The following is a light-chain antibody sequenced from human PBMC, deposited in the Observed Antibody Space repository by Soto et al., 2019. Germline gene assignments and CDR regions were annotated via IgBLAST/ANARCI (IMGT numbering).Light chain of an antibody. Sequence: ESVLTQSPGTLSLSPGERATLSCRASQSVSSNYLAWYQQRPGQPPNLLIYDTSNRATGIPARFSGSGSGTDFTLTISRLEPEDFAVYYCQQYTTSSWTFGQGTKVDI. CDR3: QQYTTSSWT. CDR1: QSVSSNY. CDR2: DTS. V-gene: IGKV3-20*01. J-gene: IGKJ1*01.